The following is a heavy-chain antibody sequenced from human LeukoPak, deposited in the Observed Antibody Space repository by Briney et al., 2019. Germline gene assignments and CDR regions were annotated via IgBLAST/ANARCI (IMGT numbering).Heavy chain of an antibody. V-gene: IGHV3-53*01. D-gene: IGHD5-24*01. CDR2: FSVGSAT. CDR3: ARGDGYNFFDY. Sequence: GGSLRLSCAVSGIIVTNNYMSWVRQAPGKGLEWVSVFSVGSATYYADSVKGRFTISRDNSENTLYLQMKSLRAEDTAVYYCARGDGYNFFDYWGQGTLVTVSS. J-gene: IGHJ4*02. CDR1: GIIVTNNY.